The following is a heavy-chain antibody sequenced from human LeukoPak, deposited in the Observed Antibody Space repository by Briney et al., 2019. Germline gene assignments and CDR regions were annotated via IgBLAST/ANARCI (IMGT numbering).Heavy chain of an antibody. CDR1: GGSFSGYY. J-gene: IGHJ5*02. CDR3: ARGLFDGP. CDR2: INHSGST. Sequence: SETLSLTCAVYGGSFSGYYWSWIRQPPGKGLEWIGEINHSGSTNYNPSLKSRVTTSVDTSKNQFSLKLSSVTAADTAVYYCARGLFDGPWGQGTLLTVSS. D-gene: IGHD3-9*01. V-gene: IGHV4-34*01.